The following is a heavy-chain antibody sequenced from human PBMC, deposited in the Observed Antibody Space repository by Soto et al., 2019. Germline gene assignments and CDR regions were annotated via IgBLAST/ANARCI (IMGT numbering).Heavy chain of an antibody. D-gene: IGHD6-19*01. J-gene: IGHJ4*02. CDR2: ISYDGSNK. V-gene: IGHV3-30*18. Sequence: GGSLRLSCAASGFTFNNYGMHWVRQAPGKGLEWVAVISYDGSNKYYADSVKGRFTISRDNSKNTLFLQMNSLRAEDTAVYYCAKENSVAHFDYWGQGTLVTVSS. CDR1: GFTFNNYG. CDR3: AKENSVAHFDY.